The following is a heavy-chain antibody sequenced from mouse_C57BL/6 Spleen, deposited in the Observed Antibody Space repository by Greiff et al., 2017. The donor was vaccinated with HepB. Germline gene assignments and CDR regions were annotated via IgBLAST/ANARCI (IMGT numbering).Heavy chain of an antibody. D-gene: IGHD1-1*01. V-gene: IGHV1-81*01. J-gene: IGHJ2*01. CDR3: ARHDYGSSYYYFDY. CDR2: IYPRSGNT. CDR1: GYTFTSYG. Sequence: QVHVKQSGAELARPGASVKLSCKASGYTFTSYGISWVKQRTGQGLEWIGEIYPRSGNTYYNEKFKGKATLTADKSSSTAYMELRSLTSEDSAVYFCARHDYGSSYYYFDYWGQGTTLTVSS.